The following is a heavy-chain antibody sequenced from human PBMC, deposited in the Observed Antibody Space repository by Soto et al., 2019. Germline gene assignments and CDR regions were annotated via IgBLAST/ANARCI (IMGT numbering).Heavy chain of an antibody. CDR3: TKGDYCRSASCQGGAFDV. V-gene: IGHV3-23*01. CDR2: ISGSGGNT. CDR1: GFTFNTYA. J-gene: IGHJ3*01. D-gene: IGHD2-2*01. Sequence: EVQLLESGGGLVQPGGSLRLSCVASGFTFNTYAMSWVRQAPGKGLEWVSAISGSGGNTYHADSVKGRFIISRDNSKNTLYMQMNSLRAEDTAIYYCTKGDYCRSASCQGGAFDVWGQGTMVIVSS.